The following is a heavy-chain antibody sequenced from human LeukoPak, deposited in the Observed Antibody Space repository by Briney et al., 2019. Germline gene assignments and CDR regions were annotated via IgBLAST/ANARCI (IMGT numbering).Heavy chain of an antibody. J-gene: IGHJ5*02. V-gene: IGHV4-39*07. D-gene: IGHD3-22*01. CDR1: GGSISSSTYY. Sequence: SETLSLTCTVSGGSISSSTYYWGWIRQPPGKGLEWIGNIYYRGTTYYNPSLKSRVTISVDTSKNQFSLKLSSVTAADTAVYYCARAPYYYDSSGYGDWFDPWGQGTLVTVSS. CDR3: ARAPYYYDSSGYGDWFDP. CDR2: IYYRGTT.